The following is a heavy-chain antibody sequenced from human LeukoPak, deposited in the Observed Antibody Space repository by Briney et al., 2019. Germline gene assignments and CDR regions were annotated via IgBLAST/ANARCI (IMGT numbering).Heavy chain of an antibody. CDR3: ARDVGSGSYSASDY. Sequence: GGSLRLSCAASGFTFRNYAMSWVRQAPGKGLEWVSTISNSGDNTYYADSVKGRFTISRDNAKKSLYLQMNSLRAEDTAVYYCARDVGSGSYSASDYWGQGTLVTVSS. V-gene: IGHV3-23*01. CDR2: ISNSGDNT. CDR1: GFTFRNYA. D-gene: IGHD3-10*01. J-gene: IGHJ4*02.